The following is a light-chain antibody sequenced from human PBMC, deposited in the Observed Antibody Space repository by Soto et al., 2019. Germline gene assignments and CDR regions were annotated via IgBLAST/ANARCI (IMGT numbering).Light chain of an antibody. CDR3: HHYADSPHT. Sequence: EIVLTQSPGTLSLIPGEGATLSCRASQSVRSGSLAWYQQKPGQAPRLLIFGASSRATDIPDRFSGSGYGTDFTLTISRLEPEDFAVYYCHHYADSPHTFGQGTKPEI. V-gene: IGKV3-20*01. CDR1: QSVRSGS. CDR2: GAS. J-gene: IGKJ2*01.